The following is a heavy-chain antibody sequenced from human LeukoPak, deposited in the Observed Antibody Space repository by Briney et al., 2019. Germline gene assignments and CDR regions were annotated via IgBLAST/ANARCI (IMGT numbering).Heavy chain of an antibody. D-gene: IGHD1-26*01. CDR2: MNTDGTNT. V-gene: IGHV3-74*01. CDR3: ARGSGNYYFDH. CDR1: GFPFSSYW. Sequence: QSGGSLTLSCAASGFPFSSYWMPWVRHSPGGGRVWVSGMNTDGTNTRIADSAKGRFTISRDNAKNTVYLQMNSLRPEDTAVYYCARGSGNYYFDHWGQGTLVTVSS. J-gene: IGHJ4*02.